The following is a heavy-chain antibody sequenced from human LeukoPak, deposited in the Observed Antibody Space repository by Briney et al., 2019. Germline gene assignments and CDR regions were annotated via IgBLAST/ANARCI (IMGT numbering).Heavy chain of an antibody. CDR2: IYYSGST. CDR3: ARDRTESGLGPFDP. D-gene: IGHD3-10*01. Sequence: SETLSLTCTVSGGSISSYYWSWIRQPPGKGLEWIGYIYYSGSTNYNPSLKSRVTISVDTSKNQFSLKLSSVTAADTAVYYCARDRTESGLGPFDPWGQGTLVTVSS. CDR1: GGSISSYY. V-gene: IGHV4-59*01. J-gene: IGHJ5*02.